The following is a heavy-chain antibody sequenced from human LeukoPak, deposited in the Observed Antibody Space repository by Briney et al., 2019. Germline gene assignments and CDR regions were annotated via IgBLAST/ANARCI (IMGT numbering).Heavy chain of an antibody. Sequence: PGRSLRLSCAASGFTFDDYAMHWVRQAPGKGLEWVSGISWNSGSIGYADSVKGRFTISRDNAKNSLYLQMNSLRAEDKALYYCAKDMSSSSWEGFDYWGQGTLVTVSS. CDR1: GFTFDDYA. J-gene: IGHJ4*02. CDR2: ISWNSGSI. CDR3: AKDMSSSSWEGFDY. V-gene: IGHV3-9*01. D-gene: IGHD6-13*01.